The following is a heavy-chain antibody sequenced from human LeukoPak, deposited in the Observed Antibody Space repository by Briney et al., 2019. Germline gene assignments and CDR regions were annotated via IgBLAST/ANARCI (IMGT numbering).Heavy chain of an antibody. Sequence: SETLSLTCTVSGGSISSGSYYWSWIRQPAGQGLEWIGRIYTSGSTNYNPSLKSRVTISVDTSKNQFSLKLSSVTAADTAVYYCARAIRGYSSDYWGQGTLVTVSS. CDR3: ARAIRGYSSDY. D-gene: IGHD5-18*01. CDR2: IYTSGST. CDR1: GGSISSGSYY. J-gene: IGHJ4*02. V-gene: IGHV4-61*02.